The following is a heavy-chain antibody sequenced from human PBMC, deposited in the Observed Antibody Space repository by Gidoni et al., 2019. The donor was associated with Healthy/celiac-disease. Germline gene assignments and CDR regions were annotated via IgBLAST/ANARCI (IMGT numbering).Heavy chain of an antibody. Sequence: QVQLQQWGAGLLKPSEPLSLTCAVYGGSFSGYYWSWIRQPPGKGLEWIGEINHSGSTNYNPSLKSRVIISVDTSKNQFSLKLSSVTAADTAVYYWARGGNYYYYYGMDVWGQGTTVTVSS. CDR1: GGSFSGYY. CDR3: ARGGNYYYYYGMDV. J-gene: IGHJ6*02. V-gene: IGHV4-34*01. CDR2: INHSGST. D-gene: IGHD6-13*01.